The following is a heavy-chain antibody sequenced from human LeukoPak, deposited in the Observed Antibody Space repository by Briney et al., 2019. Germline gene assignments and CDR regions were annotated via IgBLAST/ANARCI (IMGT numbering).Heavy chain of an antibody. CDR2: IKSKSDGGTT. CDR3: TSGGDCRTTSCYTD. CDR1: GFTYSKAW. D-gene: IGHD2-2*02. V-gene: IGHV3-15*01. Sequence: GGSPTLSCAASGFTYSKAWMSWVRQAPGKGLEWVGRIKSKSDGGTTDYAAPVKGRFTISRDDSKNTLYLHMDSLKTEDTAVYYCTSGGDCRTTSCYTDWGQGTLVTVSS. J-gene: IGHJ4*02.